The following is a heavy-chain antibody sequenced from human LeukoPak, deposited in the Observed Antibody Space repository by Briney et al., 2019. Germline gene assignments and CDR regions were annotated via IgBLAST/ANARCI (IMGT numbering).Heavy chain of an antibody. Sequence: PGGSLRLSCAASGFTFSTYGMSWVRQAPGKGLEWVSTISGSGGSTYHADSVKGRFTISRDNSKNTLYLQMNLLRGEDMAVYYCAKRADGSSSYCPDYWGQGTLVTVSS. CDR3: AKRADGSSSYCPDY. CDR1: GFTFSTYG. J-gene: IGHJ4*02. CDR2: ISGSGGST. V-gene: IGHV3-23*01. D-gene: IGHD3-22*01.